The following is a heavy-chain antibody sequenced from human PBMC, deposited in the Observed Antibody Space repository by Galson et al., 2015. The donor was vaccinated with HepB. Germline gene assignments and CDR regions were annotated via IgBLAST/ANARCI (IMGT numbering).Heavy chain of an antibody. D-gene: IGHD6-13*01. CDR3: AREIGAIAAADTSAFDI. V-gene: IGHV1-46*01. CDR1: GYTFTSYY. CDR2: INPSGGST. Sequence: SVKVSCKASGYTFTSYYMHWVRQAPGQGLEWMGIINPSGGSTSYAQKFQGRVTMTRDTSTSTVYMELSSLRSEDTAVYYCAREIGAIAAADTSAFDIWGQGTMVTVSS. J-gene: IGHJ3*02.